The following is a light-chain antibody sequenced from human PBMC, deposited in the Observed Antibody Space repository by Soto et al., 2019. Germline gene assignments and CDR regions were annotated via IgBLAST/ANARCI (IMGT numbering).Light chain of an antibody. Sequence: QSVLTQPPSASGAPGQRVTISCSGSSSNIGSNTVNWYQQLPGTAPKLLMSTSNQRPSGVPDRFSGSKSGTSASLAISGLQSEDEADYYCAAWDDSLSVYVFGTGTKVTAL. V-gene: IGLV1-44*01. CDR3: AAWDDSLSVYV. J-gene: IGLJ1*01. CDR2: TSN. CDR1: SSNIGSNT.